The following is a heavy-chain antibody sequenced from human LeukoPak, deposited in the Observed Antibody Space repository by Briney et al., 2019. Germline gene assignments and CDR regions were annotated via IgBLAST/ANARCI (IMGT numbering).Heavy chain of an antibody. D-gene: IGHD4/OR15-4a*01. J-gene: IGHJ4*02. CDR3: ARRAGAYSHPYDY. CDR2: IYSDNT. CDR1: GFTVSSNS. V-gene: IGHV3-53*01. Sequence: GGSLRLSCTVSGFTVSSNSMSWVRQAPGKGLEWVSFIYSDNTHYSDSAKGRFTISRDNSKNTLYLQLNSLRVEDTAVYYCARRAGAYSHPYDYWGQGTLVTVSS.